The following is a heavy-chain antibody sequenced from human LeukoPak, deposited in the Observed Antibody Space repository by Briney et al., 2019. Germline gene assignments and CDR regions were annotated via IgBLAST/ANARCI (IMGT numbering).Heavy chain of an antibody. D-gene: IGHD1-26*01. CDR3: ARGVGLDY. CDR1: GYSISSGYY. V-gene: IGHV4-38-2*02. Sequence: SETLSLTCTVSGYSISSGYYWGWIRQPPGKGLEWIGSIYHSGSTYYNPSLKSRVTISVDTSKNQFSLKLSSVTAADTAVYYCARGVGLDYWGQGTLVTVSS. J-gene: IGHJ4*02. CDR2: IYHSGST.